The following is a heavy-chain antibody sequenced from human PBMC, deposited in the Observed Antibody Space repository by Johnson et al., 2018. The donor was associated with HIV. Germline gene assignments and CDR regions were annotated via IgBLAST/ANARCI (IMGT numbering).Heavy chain of an antibody. CDR1: GFTLSSYD. Sequence: VQLVESGGGLVQPGGSLRLSCAASGFTLSSYDMHWVRQATGKGLEWVSEIDTAGDTYYPGSVKGRFTTSRENAKNSLYLQMNSLRAEDTALYYCAKDRGELLWAFDIWGQGTMVTVSS. CDR3: AKDRGELLWAFDI. V-gene: IGHV3-13*01. CDR2: IDTAGDT. J-gene: IGHJ3*02. D-gene: IGHD1-26*01.